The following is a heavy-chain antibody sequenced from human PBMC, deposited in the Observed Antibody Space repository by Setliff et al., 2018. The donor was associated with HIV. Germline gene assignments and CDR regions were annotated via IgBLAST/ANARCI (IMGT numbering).Heavy chain of an antibody. CDR1: GDSVSGYY. Sequence: SETLSLTCAVSGDSVSGYYWSWIRQPAGRGLEWIGRVHNSAGSNYNPSLKSRVTMSVDTAKNQMSLKLTAVSAADTAVYYCARDRIEVLADSPHDVFDIWGRGIMVTVSS. D-gene: IGHD3-22*01. CDR2: VHNSAGS. V-gene: IGHV4-4*07. CDR3: ARDRIEVLADSPHDVFDI. J-gene: IGHJ3*02.